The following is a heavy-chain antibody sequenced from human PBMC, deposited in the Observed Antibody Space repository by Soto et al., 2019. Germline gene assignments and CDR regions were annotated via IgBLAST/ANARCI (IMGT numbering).Heavy chain of an antibody. CDR1: GGSISSSSYY. J-gene: IGHJ5*02. CDR3: ARLVVVVAAGWFDP. Sequence: PSETLSLTCTVSGGSISSSSYYWGWIRQPPGKGLEWIGNIYYSGSTNYNPSLKSRVTISVDKSKNQFSQNLSSMTAADTAVYYCARLVVVVAAGWFDPWGQGTLVTVSS. D-gene: IGHD2-15*01. CDR2: IYYSGST. V-gene: IGHV4-39*07.